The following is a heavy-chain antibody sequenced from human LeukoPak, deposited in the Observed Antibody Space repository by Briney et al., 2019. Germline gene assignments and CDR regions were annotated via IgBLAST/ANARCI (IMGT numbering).Heavy chain of an antibody. CDR2: ISGSGDNT. D-gene: IGHD3-22*01. J-gene: IGHJ4*02. Sequence: GGSLRLSCAASGFTFSSYAMSWVRQVPGKGLEWVSVISGSGDNTYYADSVKGRFTISRDNSKNTLYLQVNSLRAGDTAVYYCARSQLPYYYDSSGYVPDYWGQGTLVTVSS. CDR3: ARSQLPYYYDSSGYVPDY. CDR1: GFTFSSYA. V-gene: IGHV3-23*01.